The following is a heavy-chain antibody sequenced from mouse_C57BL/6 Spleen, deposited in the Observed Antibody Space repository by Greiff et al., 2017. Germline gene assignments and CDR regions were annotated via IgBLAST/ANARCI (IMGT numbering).Heavy chain of an antibody. CDR2: ISYDGSN. CDR1: GYSITSGYY. J-gene: IGHJ1*03. CDR3: ARWLLRYFDV. D-gene: IGHD2-3*01. Sequence: EVKLVESGPGLVKPSQSLSLTCSVTGYSITSGYYWNWIRQFPGNKLEWMGYISYDGSNNYNPSLENRISITRDTSKNQFFLKLNSVTTEDTATYYCARWLLRYFDVWGTGTTVTVSS. V-gene: IGHV3-6*01.